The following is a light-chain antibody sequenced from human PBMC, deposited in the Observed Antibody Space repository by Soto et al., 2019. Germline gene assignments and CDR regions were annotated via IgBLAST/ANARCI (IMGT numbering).Light chain of an antibody. CDR3: SSYAGSKTFI. V-gene: IGLV2-8*01. CDR2: EVT. Sequence: QSALTQPPSASGSPGQSVTISCTGTSGDVGAYNYVSRYQQHPGKAPKLMIYEVTKRPSGVPDRFSGSKSGATASLTVSGLQAEDEADYYCSSYAGSKTFIFGGGTKLTVL. J-gene: IGLJ2*01. CDR1: SGDVGAYNY.